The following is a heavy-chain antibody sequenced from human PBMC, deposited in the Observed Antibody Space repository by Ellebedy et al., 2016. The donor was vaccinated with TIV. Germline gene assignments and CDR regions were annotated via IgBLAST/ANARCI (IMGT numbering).Heavy chain of an antibody. V-gene: IGHV3-30*04. CDR2: ILDDGSNE. Sequence: GESLKISCAASGFSFSTYAMHWVRQAPGKGLEWVAVILDDGSNEYYADSVRGRFTISRDVSKDTLYLQINSLRDEDTAVYYCARGQRWLQMCYFDYWGQGTLIIVSS. J-gene: IGHJ4*02. CDR1: GFSFSTYA. CDR3: ARGQRWLQMCYFDY. D-gene: IGHD5-24*01.